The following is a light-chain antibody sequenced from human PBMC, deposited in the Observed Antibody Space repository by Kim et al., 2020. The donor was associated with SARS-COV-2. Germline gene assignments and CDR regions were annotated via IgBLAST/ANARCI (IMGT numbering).Light chain of an antibody. Sequence: GQPITFSCTGTSSDVVGYNFVSWYQHHPGKAPKLMIYDVTVRPSGVSNRFSGSKSGNTASLTISGLQADDEADYYCSSYTDSRTVIFGGGTQLTVL. CDR3: SSYTDSRTVI. CDR1: SSDVVGYNF. J-gene: IGLJ2*01. CDR2: DVT. V-gene: IGLV2-14*03.